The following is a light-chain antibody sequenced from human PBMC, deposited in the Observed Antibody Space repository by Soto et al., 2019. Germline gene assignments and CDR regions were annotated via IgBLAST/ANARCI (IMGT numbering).Light chain of an antibody. Sequence: QSALTQPPSVSGSPGQSVTISCTGTSSDVGSYNRVSWYQQPPGTAPKLMIYEVNNRPSGVPDRFSGSKSGNTASLTISGLQAEDEADYYCSSYTSSSNYVFGTGTKLTVL. CDR2: EVN. J-gene: IGLJ1*01. CDR3: SSYTSSSNYV. CDR1: SSDVGSYNR. V-gene: IGLV2-18*02.